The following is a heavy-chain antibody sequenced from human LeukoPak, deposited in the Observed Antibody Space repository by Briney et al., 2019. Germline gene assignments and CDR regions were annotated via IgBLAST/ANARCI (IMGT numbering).Heavy chain of an antibody. CDR2: ISGSGGST. V-gene: IGHV3-23*01. Sequence: GGSLRLSCAASGFTFSSYAMSWVRQAPGKGLEWVSAISGSGGSTYYADSVKGRFTISRDNSKNTLYLQMNSLRAEGTAVYYCAKAVGATPGIFDYWGQGTLVTVSS. CDR1: GFTFSSYA. D-gene: IGHD1-26*01. CDR3: AKAVGATPGIFDY. J-gene: IGHJ4*02.